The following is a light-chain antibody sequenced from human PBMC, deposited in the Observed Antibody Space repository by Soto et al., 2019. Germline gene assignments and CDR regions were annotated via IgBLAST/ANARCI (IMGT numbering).Light chain of an antibody. CDR2: DAS. V-gene: IGKV1-5*01. CDR3: QQYYTYSWT. CDR1: QSISTW. J-gene: IGKJ1*01. Sequence: DIPMTQSPSTLSASVGDRVTITCRASQSISTWLAWYQQKPGKAPKLLIYDASSLESGVPSRFSGSGSGTEFTLTISSLQPDDFATYYCQQYYTYSWTFGQGTKVEF.